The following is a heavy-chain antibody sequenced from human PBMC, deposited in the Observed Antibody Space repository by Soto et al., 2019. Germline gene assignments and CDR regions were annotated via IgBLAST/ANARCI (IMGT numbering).Heavy chain of an antibody. V-gene: IGHV3-7*01. J-gene: IGHJ4*02. CDR3: ARAREISLWLRPNYGYS. CDR1: GFRLSSYW. Sequence: GRSLRLSCVVSGFRLSSYWMSWVRKSPGQGLEWVAHIKQDGSQIYYVDSVKGRFTISRDNAKNSLYLQMNSLRAEDTAVYFCARAREISLWLRPNYGYSWGKGSVVTVTS. D-gene: IGHD5-12*01. CDR2: IKQDGSQI.